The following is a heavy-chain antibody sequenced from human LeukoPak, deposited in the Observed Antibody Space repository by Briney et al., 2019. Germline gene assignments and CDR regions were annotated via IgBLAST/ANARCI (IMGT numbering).Heavy chain of an antibody. D-gene: IGHD3-10*01. CDR2: INPSGGST. V-gene: IGHV1-46*01. CDR1: GYTFTSYY. Sequence: ASVKVSCKASGYTFTSYYMHWVRQAPGQGLEWMGIINPSGGSTSYAQRFQGRVTMTRDTSTSTVYMELSSLRSEDTAVYYCARDLRFGEWKVQVWGQGTMVTVSS. J-gene: IGHJ3*01. CDR3: ARDLRFGEWKVQV.